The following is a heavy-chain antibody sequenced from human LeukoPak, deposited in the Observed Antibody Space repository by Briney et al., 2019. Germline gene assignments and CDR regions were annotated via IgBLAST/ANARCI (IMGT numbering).Heavy chain of an antibody. CDR3: AKDGSYGPYYMDV. J-gene: IGHJ6*03. CDR2: IWYDGSNK. CDR1: GFTFSSYG. V-gene: IGHV3-33*06. Sequence: PGRSLRLSCAASGFTFSSYGMHWVRQAPGKGLEWVAVIWYDGSNKYYADSVKGRFTISRDNSKNTLYLQMNSLRAEDTAVYYCAKDGSYGPYYMDVWGKGTTVTASS. D-gene: IGHD3-10*01.